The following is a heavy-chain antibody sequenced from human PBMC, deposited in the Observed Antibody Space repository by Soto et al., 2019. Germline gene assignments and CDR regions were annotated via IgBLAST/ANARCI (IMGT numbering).Heavy chain of an antibody. CDR3: ARDYEVVAPGYGMDV. J-gene: IGHJ6*02. CDR1: GGSISSSNW. V-gene: IGHV4-4*02. CDR2: IYHSGST. D-gene: IGHD2-15*01. Sequence: QVQLQESGPGLVKPSGTLSLTCAVSGGSISSSNWWSWVRQPPGKGLEWIGEIYHSGSTNYNPSRKSRVTISVDKSKNQFSLKLSSVTAADTAVYYCARDYEVVAPGYGMDVWGQGTTVTVSS.